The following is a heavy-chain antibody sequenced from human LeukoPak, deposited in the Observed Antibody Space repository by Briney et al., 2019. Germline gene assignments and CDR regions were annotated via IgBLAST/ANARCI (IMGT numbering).Heavy chain of an antibody. D-gene: IGHD6-13*01. CDR3: ARGTGYSSSWYWFDP. CDR2: INHSGST. V-gene: IGHV4-34*01. J-gene: IGHJ5*02. CDR1: GGSFSGYY. Sequence: SETLSLTCAVYGGSFSGYYWSWIRQPPGKGLEWIGEINHSGSTNYNPSLKSRVTISVDMSKNQFSLKLSSVTAADTAVYYCARGTGYSSSWYWFDPWGQGTLVTVSS.